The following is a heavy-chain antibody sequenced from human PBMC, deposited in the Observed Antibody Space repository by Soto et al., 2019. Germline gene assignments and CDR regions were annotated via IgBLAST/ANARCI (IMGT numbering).Heavy chain of an antibody. V-gene: IGHV1-69*02. D-gene: IGHD2-15*01. J-gene: IGHJ3*02. Sequence: QVQLVQSGAEVKKPGSSVKVSCKASGGTFSSYTISWVRQAPGQGLEWMGRIIPILGIANYAQKFQGRVTITADKSTSTAYMELSSLRSEDTAVYYCASQSCSGGSCYVWLKMHDAFDIWGQGTMVTVSS. CDR1: GGTFSSYT. CDR3: ASQSCSGGSCYVWLKMHDAFDI. CDR2: IIPILGIA.